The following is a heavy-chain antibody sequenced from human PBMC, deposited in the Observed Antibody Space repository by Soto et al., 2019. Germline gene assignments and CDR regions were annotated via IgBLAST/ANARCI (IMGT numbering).Heavy chain of an antibody. D-gene: IGHD3-22*01. V-gene: IGHV1-18*01. CDR2: ISAYNGNT. Sequence: ASVKVSCKASGYTFTSYGISWVRQAPGQGLEWMGWISAYNGNTNYAQKLQGRVTMTTDTSTSTAYMELRSLRSDDTAVYYCARLPYYYDSSGYPLFDYWGQGTLVTVSS. CDR1: GYTFTSYG. J-gene: IGHJ4*02. CDR3: ARLPYYYDSSGYPLFDY.